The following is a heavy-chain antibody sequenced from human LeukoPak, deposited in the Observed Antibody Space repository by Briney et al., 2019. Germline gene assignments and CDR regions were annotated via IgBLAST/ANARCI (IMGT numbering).Heavy chain of an antibody. CDR1: GGTFSSYA. CDR3: ARSREAVAAEPDFDY. V-gene: IGHV1-69*13. CDR2: IIPIFGTA. J-gene: IGHJ4*02. Sequence: SVKVSCKASGGTFSSYAISWVRQAPGQGLEWMGGIIPIFGTANYAQKFQGRVTITADESTSTAYMELSSLRSEDTAVYYCARSREAVAAEPDFDYWGQGTLVTVSS. D-gene: IGHD6-19*01.